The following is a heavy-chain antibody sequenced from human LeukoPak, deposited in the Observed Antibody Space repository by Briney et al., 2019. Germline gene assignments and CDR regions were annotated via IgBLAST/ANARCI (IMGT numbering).Heavy chain of an antibody. V-gene: IGHV1-69*13. CDR2: IIPIFGTA. Sequence: GASVKVSCKASGGTFSSYAISWVRQAPGQGLEWVGGIIPIFGTANYAQKFQGRVTITADESTSTAYMELSSLRSEDTAAYYCARSWASRVSPYYYYLDVWGKGTTVTVSS. J-gene: IGHJ6*03. CDR1: GGTFSSYA. D-gene: IGHD1-26*01. CDR3: ARSWASRVSPYYYYLDV.